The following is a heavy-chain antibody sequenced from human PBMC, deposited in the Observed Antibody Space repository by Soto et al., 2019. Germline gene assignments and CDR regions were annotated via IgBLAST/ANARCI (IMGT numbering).Heavy chain of an antibody. CDR1: GGTFTSDS. J-gene: IGHJ5*02. CDR3: AVDHTMALRGPHNRFDP. V-gene: IGHV1-69*02. CDR2: VIPALDIA. D-gene: IGHD3-10*01. Sequence: QVQLVQSGAEVKKPGSSVKVSCKASGGTFTSDSFSWVRQAPGQGLEWMGRVIPALDIADYAQKFRGRVTINADKSTSTVLMELSSLRSDDTALYYCAVDHTMALRGPHNRFDPWGQGTLVTVSS.